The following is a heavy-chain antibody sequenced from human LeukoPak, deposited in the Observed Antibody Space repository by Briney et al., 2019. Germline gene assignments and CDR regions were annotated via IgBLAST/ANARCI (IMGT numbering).Heavy chain of an antibody. CDR2: IYYSGST. J-gene: IGHJ5*02. D-gene: IGHD3-10*02. Sequence: PSETLSLTCTVSGGSISSYYWSWIRQPPGKGPEWIGYIYYSGSTNYNPSLKSRVTISVDTSKNQFSLKLSPVTAADTAVYYCASVRRQLRGNWFDPWGQGTLVTVSS. CDR3: ASVRRQLRGNWFDP. V-gene: IGHV4-59*01. CDR1: GGSISSYY.